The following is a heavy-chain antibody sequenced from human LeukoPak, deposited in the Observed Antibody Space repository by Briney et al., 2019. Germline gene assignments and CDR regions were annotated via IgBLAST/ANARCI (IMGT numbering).Heavy chain of an antibody. Sequence: ASVKVSCKASGYTFSGYYMHWVRQAPGQGLEWMGWINPNSGGTYYAQKFQGRITMTRDTSISTAYMELSRLRSDDTAVFYCARVAHNYDLLTGYYPYLDYFDFWGQGTLVTVSS. CDR1: GYTFSGYY. CDR3: ARVAHNYDLLTGYYPYLDYFDF. CDR2: INPNSGGT. V-gene: IGHV1-2*02. J-gene: IGHJ4*02. D-gene: IGHD3-9*01.